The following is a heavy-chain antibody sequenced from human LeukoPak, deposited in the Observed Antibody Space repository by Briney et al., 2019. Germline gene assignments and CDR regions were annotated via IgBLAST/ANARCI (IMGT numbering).Heavy chain of an antibody. CDR3: ARAQGYYDFWSGYYACLDFVDY. CDR1: GESFSGNF. J-gene: IGHJ4*02. D-gene: IGHD3-3*01. Sequence: SETLSLTCAVSGESFSGNFWTWIRQSPGKGLEWIGYIYYSGSTYYNPSLKSRVTISVDTSKNQFSLKLSSVTAADTAVYYCARAQGYYDFWSGYYACLDFVDYWGQGTLVTVSS. V-gene: IGHV4-30-4*08. CDR2: IYYSGST.